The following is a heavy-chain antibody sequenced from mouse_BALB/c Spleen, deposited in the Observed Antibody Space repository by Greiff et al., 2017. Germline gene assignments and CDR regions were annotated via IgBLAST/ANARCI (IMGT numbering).Heavy chain of an antibody. Sequence: EVMLVESGGDLVKPGGSLKLSCAASGFTFSSYGMSWVRQTPDKRLEWVATISSGGSYTYYPDSVKGRFTISRDNAKNTLYLQMSSVKSEDTAMYYCAKQWTDSWFAYWGQGTLVTVSA. CDR2: ISSGGSYT. J-gene: IGHJ3*01. CDR1: GFTFSSYG. CDR3: AKQWTDSWFAY. V-gene: IGHV5-6*01.